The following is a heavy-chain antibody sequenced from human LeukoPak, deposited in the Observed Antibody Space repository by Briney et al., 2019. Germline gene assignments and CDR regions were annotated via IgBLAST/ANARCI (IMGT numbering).Heavy chain of an antibody. Sequence: SVKVSCKASGFTFTSSAMQWVRQARGQRLEWIGWIVVGSGNTNYAQKFQERVTITRDMSTSTAYMELSSLRSEDTAVYYCATSTGYSSGWTVFDYWGQGTLVTVSS. J-gene: IGHJ4*02. CDR3: ATSTGYSSGWTVFDY. CDR1: GFTFTSSA. CDR2: IVVGSGNT. D-gene: IGHD6-19*01. V-gene: IGHV1-58*02.